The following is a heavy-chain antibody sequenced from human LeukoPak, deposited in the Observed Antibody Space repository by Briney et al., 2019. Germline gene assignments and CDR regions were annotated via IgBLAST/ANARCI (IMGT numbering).Heavy chain of an antibody. D-gene: IGHD6-19*01. V-gene: IGHV3-21*01. CDR3: ARVGYSSGWYGWFDR. CDR2: SSSSSSYI. Sequence: GGPLRLSCGASVFTLSSYSMQWVPQPPGKGVVWLSSSSSSSSYIYYADSVKGRFTISRDNAKNSLFLQMNSLRAEDKAVYYCARVGYSSGWYGWFDRWGQGTLVTVSS. J-gene: IGHJ5*02. CDR1: VFTLSSYS.